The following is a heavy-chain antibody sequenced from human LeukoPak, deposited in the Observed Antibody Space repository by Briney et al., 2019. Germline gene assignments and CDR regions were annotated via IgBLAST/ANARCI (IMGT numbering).Heavy chain of an antibody. J-gene: IGHJ4*02. CDR1: GYIFTSYY. D-gene: IGHD1-26*01. CDR3: ARGSKWEHLDY. CDR2: ISAYNGNT. Sequence: ASVKVSCKASGYIFTSYYMYWVRQAPGQGLEWVGWISAYNGNTNYAQKLQGRVTMTTDTSTNTAYMELRSLRSDDTAVYYCARGSKWEHLDYWGQGTLVTVSS. V-gene: IGHV1-18*04.